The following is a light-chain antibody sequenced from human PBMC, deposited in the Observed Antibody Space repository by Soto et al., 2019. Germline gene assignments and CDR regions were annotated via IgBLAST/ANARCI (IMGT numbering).Light chain of an antibody. CDR2: WAP. CDR3: QQYYSSPPT. J-gene: IGKJ2*01. Sequence: DIVMTQSQDSLAVSLGERATINCKSIQRVLYSSNNKNYLAWYQQKPGQPPKLLIYWAPTRESGVPHRFSGSGSVTDFTLPISGLQAEYGAVYYGQQYYSSPPTVGQGTKLEIK. CDR1: QRVLYSSNNKNY. V-gene: IGKV4-1*01.